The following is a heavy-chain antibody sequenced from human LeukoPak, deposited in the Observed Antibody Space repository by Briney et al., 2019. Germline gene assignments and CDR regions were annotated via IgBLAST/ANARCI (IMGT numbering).Heavy chain of an antibody. V-gene: IGHV1-2*02. CDR1: GYIFTGYY. D-gene: IGHD3-10*01. CDR3: ASYFVGHGELNGAFDI. Sequence: ASVKLFRNSSGYIFTGYYMHGARHAPGQGLEGMGWINPNSGGTNYAQNFQGRVTMTRDTSISTAYMELRSLRSDDTAVYYCASYFVGHGELNGAFDIWGQGTMVTVSS. J-gene: IGHJ3*02. CDR2: INPNSGGT.